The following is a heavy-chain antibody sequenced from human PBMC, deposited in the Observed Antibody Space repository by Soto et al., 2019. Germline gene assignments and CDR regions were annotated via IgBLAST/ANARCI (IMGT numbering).Heavy chain of an antibody. J-gene: IGHJ4*02. CDR3: VKGEYYYDSSGYYPFDY. CDR1: GFTFSILA. CDR2: ISTNGGST. D-gene: IGHD3-22*01. Sequence: GGSLRLSWSASGFTFSILAMHWVRQAPGKGLEYVSSISTNGGSTHYADSVKGRFTISRDNSKNTQYLQMSSLRADDTAVYYCVKGEYYYDSSGYYPFDYWGQGTLVTVS. V-gene: IGHV3-64D*06.